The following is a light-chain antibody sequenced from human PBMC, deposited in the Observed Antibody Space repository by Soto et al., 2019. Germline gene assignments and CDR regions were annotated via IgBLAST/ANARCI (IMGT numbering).Light chain of an antibody. J-gene: IGLJ1*01. CDR3: QSYDSSLSGYV. CDR2: GNS. Sequence: QSVLTQPPSVSGAPGQRVTISCTGSSSNIGAGYDVHWYQQLPGTAPKLLIYGNSNRPSGVPDRFSGSESGTSASLAITGLQAEDEAVYYCQSYDSSLSGYVFGTGTKVTVL. V-gene: IGLV1-40*01. CDR1: SSNIGAGYD.